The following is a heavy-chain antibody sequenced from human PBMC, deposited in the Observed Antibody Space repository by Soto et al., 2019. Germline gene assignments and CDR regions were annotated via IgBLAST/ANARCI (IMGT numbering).Heavy chain of an antibody. J-gene: IGHJ3*02. CDR2: IFHSGST. D-gene: IGHD6-13*01. V-gene: IGHV4-4*02. CDR3: ARSPSSSWFGGGAFDI. CDR1: GGSISSSHW. Sequence: QVQLQESGPGLVKPSGTLSLTCAVSGGSISSSHWWTWVRQAPGKGLDWIGEIFHSGSTNYNPSLRSRVTISLDKSRNHFSLTLRSVTAADTAVYYCARSPSSSWFGGGAFDIWGQGTMVTVSS.